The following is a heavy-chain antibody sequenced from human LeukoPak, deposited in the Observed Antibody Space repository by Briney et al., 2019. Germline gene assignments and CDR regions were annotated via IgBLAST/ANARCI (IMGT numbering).Heavy chain of an antibody. D-gene: IGHD3-10*01. CDR1: GGSISSYY. CDR3: ARATPITRVRGVIDHFDY. J-gene: IGHJ4*02. CDR2: IYYSGST. V-gene: IGHV4-59*01. Sequence: SETLSLTCTVSGGSISSYYWTWLRQPPGKGLEWIGSIYYSGSTNYNPALKSRITISVDTSKNPFSLKLSPVTAADTAVYYCARATPITRVRGVIDHFDYWGQGTLVTVSS.